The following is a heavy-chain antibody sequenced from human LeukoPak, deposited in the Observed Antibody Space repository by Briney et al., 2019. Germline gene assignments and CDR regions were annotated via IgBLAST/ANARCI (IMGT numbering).Heavy chain of an antibody. CDR1: GGSISRYY. Sequence: SETLSLTCTGSGGSISRYYWSWIRQPPWKGLEWIGYIYYSGSTNYNPSLKSRVTISVDTSKNQFSLKLSSVTAADTAVYYCARAPITIDAFDIWGQGTMVTVSS. J-gene: IGHJ3*02. CDR2: IYYSGST. CDR3: ARAPITIDAFDI. D-gene: IGHD3-10*01. V-gene: IGHV4-59*01.